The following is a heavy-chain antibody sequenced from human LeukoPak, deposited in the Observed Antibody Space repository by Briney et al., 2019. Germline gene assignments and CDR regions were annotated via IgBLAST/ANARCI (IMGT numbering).Heavy chain of an antibody. J-gene: IGHJ4*02. D-gene: IGHD3-9*01. CDR2: IYPGDSDT. CDR1: GYSFTSYW. Sequence: GESLKISCKGSGYSFTSYWIGWVRQMPGKGLEWMGIIYPGDSDTRYSPSFQGQVTISADKSISTAYLQWSSLKASDTAMYYCARQDYDILTGYSLFDYWGQGTLVTVSS. CDR3: ARQDYDILTGYSLFDY. V-gene: IGHV5-51*01.